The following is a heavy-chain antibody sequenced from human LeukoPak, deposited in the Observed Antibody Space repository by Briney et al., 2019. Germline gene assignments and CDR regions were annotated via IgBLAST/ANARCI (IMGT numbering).Heavy chain of an antibody. V-gene: IGHV4-59*08. D-gene: IGHD3-22*01. CDR3: ARASGYYDSSGYYYGFDY. J-gene: IGHJ4*02. CDR1: GGSISSYY. CDR2: IYYSGST. Sequence: SETLSLTCTVSGGSISSYYWSWIRQPPGKGLEWIGYIYYSGSTNYNPSLKSRVTISVDTSKNQFSLKLSSVTAADTAVYYCARASGYYDSSGYYYGFDYWGQGTLVTVSS.